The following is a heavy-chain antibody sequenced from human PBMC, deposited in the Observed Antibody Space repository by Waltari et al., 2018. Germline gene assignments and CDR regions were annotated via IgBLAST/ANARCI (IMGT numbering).Heavy chain of an antibody. D-gene: IGHD2-2*02. J-gene: IGHJ5*02. Sequence: QVQLQQWGAGLLKPSETLSLTCAVYGGSFSGYYWSWIRQPPGKGLEWIGEIIHSGSTNYNPSLKSRVTISVDTSKNQFSLKLSSVTAADTAVYYCARRRCSSTSCYRAMGNWFDPWGQGTLVTVSS. CDR2: IIHSGST. CDR1: GGSFSGYY. CDR3: ARRRCSSTSCYRAMGNWFDP. V-gene: IGHV4-34*12.